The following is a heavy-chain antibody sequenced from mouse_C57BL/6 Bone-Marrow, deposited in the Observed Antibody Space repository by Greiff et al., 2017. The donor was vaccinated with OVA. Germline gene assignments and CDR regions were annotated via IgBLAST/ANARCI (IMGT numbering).Heavy chain of an antibody. J-gene: IGHJ2*01. V-gene: IGHV5-4*01. Sequence: EVQLVESGGGLVKPGGSLKLSCAASGFTFSSYAMSWVRQPPEKRLEWVATISDGGSYTYYPDNVKGRFTISRDNAKNNLYLQMSHLKSEDTAMYYCARGITTVVASFGYWGQGTTLTVSS. CDR1: GFTFSSYA. CDR2: ISDGGSYT. D-gene: IGHD1-1*01. CDR3: ARGITTVVASFGY.